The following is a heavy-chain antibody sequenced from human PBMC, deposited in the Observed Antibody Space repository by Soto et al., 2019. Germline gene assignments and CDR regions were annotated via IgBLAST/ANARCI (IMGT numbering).Heavy chain of an antibody. CDR1: GGSIRSSSYH. D-gene: IGHD3-3*01. CDR3: ANGMRSESGGYFHH. V-gene: IGHV4-39*01. CDR2: TFYSGST. Sequence: QLQLQESGPGLVKPSETLSLTCTVSGGSIRSSSYHWGWIRQPPGKGLECIGNTFYSGSTHYNPSLRSRVSMSVDTSKSPFSLKLSSGPAADAAVYYCANGMRSESGGYFHHWGQGTLVTVSS. J-gene: IGHJ1*01.